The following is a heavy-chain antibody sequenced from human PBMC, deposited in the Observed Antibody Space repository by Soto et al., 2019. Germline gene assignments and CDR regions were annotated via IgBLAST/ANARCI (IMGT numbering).Heavy chain of an antibody. CDR2: INHSGST. CDR3: ASASLGYCSGGSCFHWFDP. Sequence: SSETLSLTCAVYGGSFSGYYWSWIRQPPGKGLEWIGEINHSGSTNYNPSLKSRVTISVDTSKNQFSLKLSSVTAADTAVYYCASASLGYCSGGSCFHWFDPWGQGTLVTVSS. D-gene: IGHD2-15*01. J-gene: IGHJ5*02. CDR1: GGSFSGYY. V-gene: IGHV4-34*01.